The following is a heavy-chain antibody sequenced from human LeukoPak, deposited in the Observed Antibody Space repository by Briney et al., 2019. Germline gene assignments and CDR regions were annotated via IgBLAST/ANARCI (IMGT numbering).Heavy chain of an antibody. Sequence: PGRSLRLSCAASGFTFSSYGMHWVRQAPGKGLEWVAVIWYDGSNKYYADSVKGRFSISRDNSKNTLYLQMNSLRAEDTAVYYCAKDAVVGDGDGYFDYWGQGTLVTVSS. J-gene: IGHJ4*02. CDR2: IWYDGSNK. CDR1: GFTFSSYG. D-gene: IGHD4-17*01. V-gene: IGHV3-33*06. CDR3: AKDAVVGDGDGYFDY.